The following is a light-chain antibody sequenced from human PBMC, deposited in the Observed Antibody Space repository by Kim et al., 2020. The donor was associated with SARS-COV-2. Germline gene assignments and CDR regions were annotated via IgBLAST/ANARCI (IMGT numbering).Light chain of an antibody. J-gene: IGLJ1*01. V-gene: IGLV1-40*01. Sequence: PGVSVNISGTGGSANMGASYDVHWYQQRPGTAPKLLFCGNSKRPSGVPDRFSASKSGTSASLAITGLQAEDEADYYCQSYDSSLDVFGTGTKVTVL. CDR1: SANMGASYD. CDR2: GNS. CDR3: QSYDSSLDV.